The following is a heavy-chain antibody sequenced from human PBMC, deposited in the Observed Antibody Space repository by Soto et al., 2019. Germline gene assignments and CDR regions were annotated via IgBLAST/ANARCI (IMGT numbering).Heavy chain of an antibody. V-gene: IGHV3-23*01. CDR2: ISGSGGST. Sequence: EVQLLESGGGLVQPGGSLRLSCAASGFTFSSYAMRWVRQAPVKGLEWVAAISGSGGSTYYADSVKGRFTISRDNSKNTLYLQMNSLRAEDTAVYSCARRGSGRYYDYWGQGPLVTVSS. CDR3: ARRGSGRYYDY. D-gene: IGHD6-19*01. CDR1: GFTFSSYA. J-gene: IGHJ4*02.